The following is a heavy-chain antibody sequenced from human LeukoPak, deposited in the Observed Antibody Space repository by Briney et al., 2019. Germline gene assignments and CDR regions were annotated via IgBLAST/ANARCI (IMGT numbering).Heavy chain of an antibody. V-gene: IGHV3-48*01. CDR3: ARFAAGGSYYYYMDV. CDR2: IGTSSTTI. CDR1: GFTVSSNY. D-gene: IGHD6-25*01. J-gene: IGHJ6*03. Sequence: GGSLRLSCAASGFTVSSNYMSWVRQPPGKGLGWVSNIGTSSTTIYYADSVKGRFTISRDNAKNSLYLQMNSLRADDTAVYYCARFAAGGSYYYYMDVWGKGTTVTVSS.